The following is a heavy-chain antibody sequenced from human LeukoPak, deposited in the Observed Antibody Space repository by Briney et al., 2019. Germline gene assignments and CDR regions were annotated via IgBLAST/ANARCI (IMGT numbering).Heavy chain of an antibody. Sequence: SETLSLTCTVSGYSISSGYYWGWIRQPPGKGLEWIGSIYHSGSTYYNPSLKSRVTMSVDTSKNQFSLKLSSVTAADTAVYYCARDFPWYYDFWSGYQNWFDPWGQGTLVTVSS. J-gene: IGHJ5*02. D-gene: IGHD3-3*01. V-gene: IGHV4-38-2*02. CDR3: ARDFPWYYDFWSGYQNWFDP. CDR1: GYSISSGYY. CDR2: IYHSGST.